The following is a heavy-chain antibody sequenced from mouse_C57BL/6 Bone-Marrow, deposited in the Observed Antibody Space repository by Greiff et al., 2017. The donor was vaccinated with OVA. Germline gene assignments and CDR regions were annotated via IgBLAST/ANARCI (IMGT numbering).Heavy chain of an antibody. V-gene: IGHV5-4*01. D-gene: IGHD2-4*01. J-gene: IGHJ2*01. CDR3: ARDIDYDFDY. CDR1: GFTFSSYA. CDR2: ISDGGSYT. Sequence: DVKLQESGGGLVQPGGSLKLSCAASGFTFSSYAMFWVRQTPEKRLEWVATISDGGSYTYYPDNVKGRFTISRDNAKNNLYLQMSHLKSEDTAMYYCARDIDYDFDYWGQGTTLTVSS.